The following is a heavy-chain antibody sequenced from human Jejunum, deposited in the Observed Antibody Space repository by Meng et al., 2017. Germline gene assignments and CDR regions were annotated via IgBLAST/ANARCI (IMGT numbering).Heavy chain of an antibody. J-gene: IGHJ4*02. CDR3: ARGHWELNY. D-gene: IGHD7-27*01. CDR2: ISTGANTI. Sequence: QVEPVASGGGLVKPGGSLSTSCAAPGFTFSNHYMTWLRQAPGKGPEWVAYISTGANTIYYADSLKGRFTISRDDSKSSVYLQMNSLRDDDTAVYFCARGHWELNYWGQGTLVTVSS. CDR1: GFTFSNHY. V-gene: IGHV3-11*01.